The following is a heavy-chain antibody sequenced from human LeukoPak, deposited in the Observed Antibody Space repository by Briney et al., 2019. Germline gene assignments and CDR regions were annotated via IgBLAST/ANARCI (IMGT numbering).Heavy chain of an antibody. CDR2: IYTSGST. Sequence: SETLSLTCTVSGGSISSYYWSWIRQPAGKGLEWIGRIYTSGSTNYNPSLKSRVTMSVDTSKNQFSLKLSSVTAADTAVYYCATTYYETTGYLDWYFDLWGRGTLVTVSS. D-gene: IGHD3-22*01. CDR3: ATTYYETTGYLDWYFDL. CDR1: GGSISSYY. J-gene: IGHJ2*01. V-gene: IGHV4-4*07.